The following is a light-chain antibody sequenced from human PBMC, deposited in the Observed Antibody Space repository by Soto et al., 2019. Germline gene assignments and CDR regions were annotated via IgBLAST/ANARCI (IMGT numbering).Light chain of an antibody. V-gene: IGLV2-14*01. CDR2: KVS. CDR3: TSPTTGSLYG. J-gene: IGLJ1*01. CDR1: SSDVGGYNY. Sequence: QSVLTQPASVSGSPGQSITISCTGTSSDVGGYNYVSWYQQYPCRVPKLLIYKVSNRPSGISNRFSGSKSGNTASLTISGLQAEDEADYFCTSPTTGSLYGFGSGTKVTVL.